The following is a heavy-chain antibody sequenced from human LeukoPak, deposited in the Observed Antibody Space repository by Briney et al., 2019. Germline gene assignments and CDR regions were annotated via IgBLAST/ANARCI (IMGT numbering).Heavy chain of an antibody. CDR1: GYTFTSYF. CDR2: INPSGGST. D-gene: IGHD4-17*01. CDR3: ARDSADYGDYDY. Sequence: ASVKVSCKASGYTFTSYFMHWVRQAPGQGLDWMGIINPSGGSTSYAQKFQGRVTMTRDTSTSTIYMELSSLRSEDTAVYYCARDSADYGDYDYWGQGTLVTVSS. J-gene: IGHJ4*02. V-gene: IGHV1-46*01.